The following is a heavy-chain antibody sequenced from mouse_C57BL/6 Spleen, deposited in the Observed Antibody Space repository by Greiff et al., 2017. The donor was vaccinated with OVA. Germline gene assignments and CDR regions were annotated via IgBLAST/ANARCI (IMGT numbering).Heavy chain of an antibody. CDR1: GFTFSSYG. CDR2: ISSGGSYT. Sequence: EVQVVESGGDLVKPGGSLKLSCAASGFTFSSYGMSWVRQTPDKRLEWVATISSGGSYTYYPDSVKGRFTISRDNAKNTLYLQMSSLKSEDTAMYYCAREGLRGHFDYWGQGTTLTVSS. CDR3: AREGLRGHFDY. V-gene: IGHV5-6*01. D-gene: IGHD2-4*01. J-gene: IGHJ2*01.